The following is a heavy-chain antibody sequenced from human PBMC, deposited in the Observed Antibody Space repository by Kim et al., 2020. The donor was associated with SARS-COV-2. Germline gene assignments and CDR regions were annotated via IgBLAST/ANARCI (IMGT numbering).Heavy chain of an antibody. J-gene: IGHJ6*01. D-gene: IGHD6-19*01. Sequence: GGSLRLSCAASGFTFSSYDMHWVRQATGKGLEWVSAIGTAGDTYYPGSVKGRFTISRENDNNSLSLQMNSLRAGDTAVYYCARAPARIAVAGFYYYYGMDLWGQGTTVTVSS. CDR3: ARAPARIAVAGFYYYYGMDL. V-gene: IGHV3-13*01. CDR1: GFTFSSYD. CDR2: IGTAGDT.